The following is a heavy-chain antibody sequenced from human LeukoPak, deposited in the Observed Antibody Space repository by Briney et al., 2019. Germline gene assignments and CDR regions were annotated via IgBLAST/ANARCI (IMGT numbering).Heavy chain of an antibody. CDR3: ATQSQWELLYWYYFDY. CDR1: GFTFSSYG. CDR2: IWYDGSNK. J-gene: IGHJ4*02. Sequence: PGGSLRLSCAASGFTFSSYGMHWVRQAPGNGLEWVAVIWYDGSNKYYADSVKGRFTISRDNSKNTLYLQMNSLRAENTAVYYCATQSQWELLYWYYFDYWGQGTLVTVSS. V-gene: IGHV3-33*01. D-gene: IGHD1-26*01.